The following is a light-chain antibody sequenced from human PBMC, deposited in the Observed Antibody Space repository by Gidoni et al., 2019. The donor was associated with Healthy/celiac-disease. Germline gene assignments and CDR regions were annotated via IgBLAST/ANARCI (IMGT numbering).Light chain of an antibody. CDR2: GDR. Sequence: HSVLTQPPSASGDPGLRLTISCTGSCANIGAGYNVHWYKQLPGTAPKLIIYGDRNRPSGVPDRFSGSKSGNSASLAITGLQAEDEADYYCQSYDSSLSGVVFGGGTKLTVL. V-gene: IGLV1-40*01. CDR3: QSYDSSLSGVV. J-gene: IGLJ2*01. CDR1: CANIGAGYN.